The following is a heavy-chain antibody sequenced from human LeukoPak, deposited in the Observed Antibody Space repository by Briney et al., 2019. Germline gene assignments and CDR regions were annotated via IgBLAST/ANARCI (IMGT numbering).Heavy chain of an antibody. CDR2: IYYGGST. D-gene: IGHD3-22*01. Sequence: PSETLSLTCTVSGGSISSGDYYWSWIRPPPGKGLEWIGYIYYGGSTYSNPSLKSRATISVDTSKNQSSLKLSSVTAADTAVYYWARVTYYYDSSGYSRRPVIDYWGQGTLVTVSS. V-gene: IGHV4-30-4*08. CDR1: GGSISSGDYY. CDR3: ARVTYYYDSSGYSRRPVIDY. J-gene: IGHJ4*02.